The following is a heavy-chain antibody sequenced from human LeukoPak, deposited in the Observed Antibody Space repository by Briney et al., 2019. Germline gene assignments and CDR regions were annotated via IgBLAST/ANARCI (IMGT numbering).Heavy chain of an antibody. D-gene: IGHD6-19*01. CDR3: ARGEAGASGGWYGDYYYYYMDV. V-gene: IGHV1-18*04. CDR2: ISAYNGNT. J-gene: IGHJ6*03. Sequence: ASVKVSCKASGYTFTGYYMHWVRQAPGQGLEWMGWISAYNGNTNYAQKLQGRVTMTTDTSTSTAYMELRSLRSDDTAVYYCARGEAGASGGWYGDYYYYYMDVRGKGTTVTVSS. CDR1: GYTFTGYY.